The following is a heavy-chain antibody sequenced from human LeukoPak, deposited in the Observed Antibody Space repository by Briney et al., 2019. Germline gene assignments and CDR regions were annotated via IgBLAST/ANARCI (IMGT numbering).Heavy chain of an antibody. CDR3: ARRINYYDSSGYYYVRYFDS. V-gene: IGHV3-74*01. D-gene: IGHD3-22*01. CDR2: INTDGSSL. CDR1: GFTFSSYW. J-gene: IGHJ4*02. Sequence: GGSLRLSCAASGFTFSSYWMYWVRQAPGKGPVWVARINTDGSSLNYADSVKGRFTISRDNAKNTLYLQMNSLGAEDTAVYCCARRINYYDSSGYYYVRYFDSWGQGTLVAVSS.